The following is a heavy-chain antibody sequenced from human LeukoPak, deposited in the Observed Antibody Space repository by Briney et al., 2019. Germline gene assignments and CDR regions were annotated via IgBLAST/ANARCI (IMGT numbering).Heavy chain of an antibody. CDR1: GDSISSYY. J-gene: IGHJ6*03. Sequence: SETLSLTCTGSGDSISSYYWSWIRQPAGKGREGSAYMYYSGSTNYNPSLKSRVTISVDTSKNQFSLKLSSVTAADTAVYYCARNYDLSHYYMDVWGKGTTVTVSS. V-gene: IGHV4-59*01. CDR2: MYYSGST. CDR3: ARNYDLSHYYMDV. D-gene: IGHD3-3*01.